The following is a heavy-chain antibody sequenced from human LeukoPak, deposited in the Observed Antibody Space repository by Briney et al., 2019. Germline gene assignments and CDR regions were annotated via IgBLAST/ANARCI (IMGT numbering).Heavy chain of an antibody. D-gene: IGHD4-17*01. CDR3: ARVPTVTFFDY. V-gene: IGHV4-59*12. Sequence: SETLSLTCTVSNGSISRYYWSWIRQPPGRGLDWIGYIYYTGSTYYSPSLKSRVTISVDTSKNQFSLKLSSVTAADTAVYYCARVPTVTFFDYWGQGTLVTVSS. CDR1: NGSISRYY. CDR2: IYYTGST. J-gene: IGHJ4*02.